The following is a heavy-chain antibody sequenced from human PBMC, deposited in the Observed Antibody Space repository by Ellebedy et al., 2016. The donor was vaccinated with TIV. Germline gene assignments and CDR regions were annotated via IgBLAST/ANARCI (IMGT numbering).Heavy chain of an antibody. CDR3: ARTDLRYGMDV. D-gene: IGHD3-16*01. CDR2: IYHSGST. Sequence: SETLSLXXTVSGYSIRRGYYWGWIRQPPGKGLDWIGNIYHSGSTYYNPSLRSRVTLSLDRSKNQVSLELSSVTAADTAVYYCARTDLRYGMDVWGQGTTVTVSS. V-gene: IGHV4-38-2*02. J-gene: IGHJ6*02. CDR1: GYSIRRGYY.